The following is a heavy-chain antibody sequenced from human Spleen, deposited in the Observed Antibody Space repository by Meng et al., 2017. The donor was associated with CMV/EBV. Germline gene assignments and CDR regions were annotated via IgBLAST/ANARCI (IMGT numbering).Heavy chain of an antibody. V-gene: IGHV3-23*03. CDR1: GFTSSSYE. D-gene: IGHD6-6*01. Sequence: ETLSLTCAASGFTSSSYEMNWVRQAPGKGLEWVSVSYNGGSSTDYADSVKGRFTISRDNSKNTLYLQMDTLRAEDAAVYYCVKDLSSSSLYYFDYWGQGTLVTVSS. CDR3: VKDLSSSSLYYFDY. CDR2: SYNGGSST. J-gene: IGHJ4*02.